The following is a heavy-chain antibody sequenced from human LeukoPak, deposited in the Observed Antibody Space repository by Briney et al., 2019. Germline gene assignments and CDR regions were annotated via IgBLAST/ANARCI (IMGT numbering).Heavy chain of an antibody. D-gene: IGHD2-8*01. CDR2: INHSGST. Sequence: SETLSLTWAVYGGSFSGYYWSWIRQPLGKGLEWIGEINHSGSTNYNPSLKSRVTISVDTSKNQFSLKLSSVTAADTAVYYCARTAQMGYRGQGTLVTVSS. V-gene: IGHV4-34*01. CDR1: GGSFSGYY. CDR3: ARTAQMGY. J-gene: IGHJ4*02.